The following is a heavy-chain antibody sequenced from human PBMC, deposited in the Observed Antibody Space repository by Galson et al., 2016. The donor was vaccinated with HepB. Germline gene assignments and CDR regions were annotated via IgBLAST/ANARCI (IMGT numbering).Heavy chain of an antibody. CDR3: ARHEPSFCSSAICYPYYFDY. D-gene: IGHD2-2*01. CDR2: IYYSGRT. CDR1: GGSIGSNNYY. Sequence: SETLSLTCSVSGGSIGSNNYYWGWIRQPPGKGLEWIGSIYYSGRTFYNPSLQSRVTISVDTSKNQFSLSLNSVTAEDTAVYYCARHEPSFCSSAICYPYYFDYWGQGTLVTVSS. V-gene: IGHV4-39*01. J-gene: IGHJ4*02.